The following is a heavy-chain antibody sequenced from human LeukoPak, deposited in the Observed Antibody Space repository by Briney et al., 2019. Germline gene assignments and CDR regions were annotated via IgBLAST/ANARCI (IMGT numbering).Heavy chain of an antibody. J-gene: IGHJ4*02. CDR3: AKLPEDSSGYSDY. CDR2: ISAGGSST. CDR1: GFTFSSYD. V-gene: IGHV3-23*01. D-gene: IGHD3-22*01. Sequence: GGSLRLSCAASGFTFSSYDMSWVRQAPGKGLEWVSAISAGGSSTYYADSVKGRFTISRDNSKNTLYLQMNSLRAEDTAVYYCAKLPEDSSGYSDYRGQGTLVTVSS.